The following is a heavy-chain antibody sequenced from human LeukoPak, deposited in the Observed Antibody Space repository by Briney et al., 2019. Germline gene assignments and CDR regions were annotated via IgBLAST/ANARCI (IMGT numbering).Heavy chain of an antibody. CDR2: IHTSGST. Sequence: SETLSLTCTVSGGSTSTYYWSWIRQPAGKGLEWIGRIHTSGSTNYNPSLKSRATISVDKPKNQSSLRLSSVTAADTAVYYCARGLVGTTGEQNWFDPWGQGTLLTVSS. D-gene: IGHD1-26*01. J-gene: IGHJ5*02. CDR3: ARGLVGTTGEQNWFDP. V-gene: IGHV4-4*07. CDR1: GGSTSTYY.